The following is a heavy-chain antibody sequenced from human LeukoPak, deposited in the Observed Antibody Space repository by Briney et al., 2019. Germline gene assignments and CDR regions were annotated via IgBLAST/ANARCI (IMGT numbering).Heavy chain of an antibody. CDR1: GCTFNSYA. V-gene: IGHV3-23*01. Sequence: PGGSLRLSCAASGCTFNSYAMSWIRQAPGKGLEWVSAISGSGGSTYYADSVKGRFTISRDNSKNTLYLQMNSLRAEDTAVYYCAKEIAAAGTDYFDYWGQGTLVTVSS. D-gene: IGHD6-13*01. CDR2: ISGSGGST. CDR3: AKEIAAAGTDYFDY. J-gene: IGHJ4*02.